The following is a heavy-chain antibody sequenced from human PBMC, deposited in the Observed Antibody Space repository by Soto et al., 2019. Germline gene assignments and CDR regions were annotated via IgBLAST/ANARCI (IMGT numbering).Heavy chain of an antibody. CDR3: ATDLPRGYSGYDLTFDY. CDR2: FDPEDGET. J-gene: IGHJ4*02. D-gene: IGHD5-12*01. CDR1: GYTLAGLS. V-gene: IGHV1-24*01. Sequence: GASVKVSCKVSGYTLAGLSMHWVRQAPGKGLEWMGGFDPEDGETIYAQKFQGRVTMTEDTSTDTAYMELSSLRSEDTAVYYCATDLPRGYSGYDLTFDYWGQGTLVTVSS.